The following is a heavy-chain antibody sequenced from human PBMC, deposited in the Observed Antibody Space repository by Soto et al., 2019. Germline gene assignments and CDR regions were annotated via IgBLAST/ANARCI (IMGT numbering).Heavy chain of an antibody. CDR3: ARVRTLSYYYDSSGPGDDFDY. CDR2: IYYSGST. CDR1: GGSISSGGYY. V-gene: IGHV4-30-4*08. D-gene: IGHD3-22*01. J-gene: IGHJ4*02. Sequence: SETLSLTCTVSGGSISSGGYYWSWIRQHPGKGLEWIGYIYYSGSTYYNPSLKSRVTISVDTSKNQFSLKLSSVTAADTAVYYCARVRTLSYYYDSSGPGDDFDYWGQGTLVTVSS.